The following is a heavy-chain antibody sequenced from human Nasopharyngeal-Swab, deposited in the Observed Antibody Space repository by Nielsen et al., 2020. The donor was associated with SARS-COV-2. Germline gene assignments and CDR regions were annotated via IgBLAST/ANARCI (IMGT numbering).Heavy chain of an antibody. CDR3: ARAVAGATDY. J-gene: IGHJ4*02. D-gene: IGHD1-26*01. CDR2: ISGSGDTT. Sequence: GESLKISCAASGFTFSSYAMSWVRQAPGKGLEWVSIISGSGDTTYYADSVKDRFTISRDNSKNTLYLQTNSLRAEDTAIYFCARAVAGATDYWGQGTLVTVSS. V-gene: IGHV3-23*01. CDR1: GFTFSSYA.